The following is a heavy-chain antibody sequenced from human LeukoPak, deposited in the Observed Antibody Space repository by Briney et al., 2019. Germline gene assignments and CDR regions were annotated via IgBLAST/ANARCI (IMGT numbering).Heavy chain of an antibody. Sequence: PGGSLRLSCAASGFTFSSYAMHWVRQAPGKGLEWVAVISYDGSNKYYADSVKGRFTISRDNSKNTLYLQMNSLRAEDTAVYYCARDSIDYYGSGSFDYWGQGTLVTVSS. CDR3: ARDSIDYYGSGSFDY. D-gene: IGHD3-10*01. CDR1: GFTFSSYA. J-gene: IGHJ4*02. CDR2: ISYDGSNK. V-gene: IGHV3-30*04.